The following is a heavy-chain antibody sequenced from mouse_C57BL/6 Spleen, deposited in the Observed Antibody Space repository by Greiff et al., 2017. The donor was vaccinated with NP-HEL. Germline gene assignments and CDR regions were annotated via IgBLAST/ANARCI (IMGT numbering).Heavy chain of an antibody. Sequence: EVTVEESGGGLVKPGGSLKLSCAASGFTFSSYAMSWVRQTPEKRLEWVATISDGGSYTYYPDNVKGRFTISRNNAKNNLYLQMSQLKAEYTAMYYCAKIYYDYDGWAYWGQGTLVTVSA. CDR1: GFTFSSYA. V-gene: IGHV5-4*03. D-gene: IGHD2-4*01. CDR2: ISDGGSYT. J-gene: IGHJ3*01. CDR3: AKIYYDYDGWAY.